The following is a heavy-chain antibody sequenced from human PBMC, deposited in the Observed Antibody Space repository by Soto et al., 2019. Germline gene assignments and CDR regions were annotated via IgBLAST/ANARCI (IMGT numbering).Heavy chain of an antibody. V-gene: IGHV3-21*01. CDR2: ISSSSSYI. CDR3: ARGHHYLYGGATSGELDY. D-gene: IGHD1-26*01. J-gene: IGHJ4*02. CDR1: GFTFSSYS. Sequence: GGSLRLSCAASGFTFSSYSMNWVRQAPGKGLEWVSSISSSSSYIYYADSVKGRFTISRDNAKNSLYLQMNSLRAEDTAVYYCARGHHYLYGGATSGELDYWGQGTLVTVSS.